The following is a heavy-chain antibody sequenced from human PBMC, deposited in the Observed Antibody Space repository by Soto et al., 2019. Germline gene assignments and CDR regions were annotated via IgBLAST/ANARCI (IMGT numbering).Heavy chain of an antibody. D-gene: IGHD2-2*01. CDR1: GFTFSNAW. V-gene: IGHV3-15*01. CDR2: IKSKTDGGTT. CDR3: TTEGGALQHSNYGSSTSCPQTYYYYNMAF. Sequence: EVQLVESGGGLVKPGGSLRLSCAASGFTFSNAWMSWVRQAPGKGLEWVGRIKSKTDGGTTDYAAPVKGRFTISRDDSKNRRNWQMNSLKTENTAGNYCTTEGGALQHSNYGSSTSCPQTYYYYNMAFWAKGPRSPSP. J-gene: IGHJ6*03.